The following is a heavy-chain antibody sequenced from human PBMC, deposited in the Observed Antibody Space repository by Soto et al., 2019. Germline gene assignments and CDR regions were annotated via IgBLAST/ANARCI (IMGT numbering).Heavy chain of an antibody. J-gene: IGHJ6*04. D-gene: IGHD2-2*02. Sequence: ASVKVSCKASGYTSTGYYMHWVRQAPGQGLEWMGWINPNSGGTNYAQKFQGRVTMTRDTSISTAYMELSRLRSDDTAVYYCARSPGYCSSTSCYRGCCYYYVMDVWGEGTPVTVSS. CDR3: ARSPGYCSSTSCYRGCCYYYVMDV. CDR2: INPNSGGT. CDR1: GYTSTGYY. V-gene: IGHV1-2*02.